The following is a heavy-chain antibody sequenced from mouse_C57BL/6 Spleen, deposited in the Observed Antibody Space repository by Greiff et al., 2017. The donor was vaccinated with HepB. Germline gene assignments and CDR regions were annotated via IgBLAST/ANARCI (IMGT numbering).Heavy chain of an antibody. CDR3: ARVPDRTWFAY. Sequence: QVQLQQPGAELVKPGASVKLSCKASGYTFTSYWMHWVKQRPGQGLEWIGMIHPNSGSTNYNEKFKSKATLTVDKSSSTAYMQLSSLTSEDSAVYDGARVPDRTWFAYWGQGTLVTVAA. V-gene: IGHV1-64*01. CDR2: IHPNSGST. D-gene: IGHD2-14*01. J-gene: IGHJ3*01. CDR1: GYTFTSYW.